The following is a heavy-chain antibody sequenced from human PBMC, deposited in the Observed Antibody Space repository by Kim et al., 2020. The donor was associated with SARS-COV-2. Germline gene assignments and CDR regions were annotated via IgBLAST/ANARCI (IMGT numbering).Heavy chain of an antibody. CDR1: GFSFSTYG. Sequence: GGSLRLSCAASGFSFSTYGMHWVRQAPGKGLEWVTIIRNDGNKEYYADSVKGRFTISRDNSKTTVDLQMNSLRVEDTAVYYCARGSSRPEYFGGQGTLVTVSS. CDR2: IRNDGNKE. J-gene: IGHJ4*02. V-gene: IGHV3-30*02. CDR3: ARGSSRPEYF. D-gene: IGHD3-16*02.